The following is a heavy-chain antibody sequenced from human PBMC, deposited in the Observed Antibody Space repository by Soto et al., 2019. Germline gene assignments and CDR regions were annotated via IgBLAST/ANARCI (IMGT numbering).Heavy chain of an antibody. J-gene: IGHJ4*02. CDR1: GFTFSSYS. V-gene: IGHV3-21*01. D-gene: IGHD3-22*01. CDR2: ISSSSSYI. CDR3: ARPPNYYDSSGYYGY. Sequence: GGSLRLSCAASGFTFSSYSMNWVRQAPGKGLEWVSSISSSSSYIYYADSVKGRFTISRDNAKNSLYLQMNSLRAEDTAVYYCARPPNYYDSSGYYGYWGQGTLVTVPQ.